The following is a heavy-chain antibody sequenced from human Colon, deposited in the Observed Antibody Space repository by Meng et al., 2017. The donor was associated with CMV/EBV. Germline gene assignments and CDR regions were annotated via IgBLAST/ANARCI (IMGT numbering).Heavy chain of an antibody. CDR2: INSAGNIT. D-gene: IGHD3-16*01. Sequence: GESLKISCVASGLTFSSYAMHWARQAPGKGLVWVSRINSAGNITHYAGSVKGRFAISRDNAKNTLYLQMNSLRVEDTAVYYCAGDRWGPEYWGQGTLVTVSS. CDR3: AGDRWGPEY. J-gene: IGHJ4*02. V-gene: IGHV3-74*01. CDR1: GLTFSSYA.